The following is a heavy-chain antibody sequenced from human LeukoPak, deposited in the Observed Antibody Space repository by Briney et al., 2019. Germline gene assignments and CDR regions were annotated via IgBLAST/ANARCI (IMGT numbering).Heavy chain of an antibody. CDR3: ARVLADQRRSFWFDP. Sequence: SETLSLTCAVYGGSFSGYHWSWIRQPPGKGLEWIGEINHSGSTNYNPSLKSRVTISVDTSKNQFSLKLSSVTAADTVVYYCARVLADQRRSFWFDPWGQGTLVTVSS. V-gene: IGHV4-34*01. CDR1: GGSFSGYH. CDR2: INHSGST. D-gene: IGHD3-3*02. J-gene: IGHJ5*02.